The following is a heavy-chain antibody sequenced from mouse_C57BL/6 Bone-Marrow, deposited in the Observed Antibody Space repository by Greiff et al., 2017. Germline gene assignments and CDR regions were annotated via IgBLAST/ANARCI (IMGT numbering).Heavy chain of an antibody. J-gene: IGHJ4*01. Sequence: VHLVESGGGLVKPGGSLKLSCAASGFTFSSYAMSWVRQTPEKRLEWVATISDGGSYTYYPDNVKGRFTISRDNAKNNLYLQMSHLKSEDTAMYYCARDNYYSQEDYYAMDYWGQGTSVTVSS. CDR2: ISDGGSYT. D-gene: IGHD2-12*01. CDR1: GFTFSSYA. CDR3: ARDNYYSQEDYYAMDY. V-gene: IGHV5-4*01.